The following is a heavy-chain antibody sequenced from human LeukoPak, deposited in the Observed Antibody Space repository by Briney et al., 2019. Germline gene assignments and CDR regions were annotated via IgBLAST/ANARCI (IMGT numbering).Heavy chain of an antibody. CDR1: GFTFSSYS. CDR2: ISSSSSYI. Sequence: PGGSLRLSCAASGFTFSSYSMNWVRQAPGKGLEWVSSISSSSSYIYYADSVKGRFTISRDNAKNSLYLQMNSLRAEDTAVYYCARDLEYYDILTGYFYWGQGTVVTVSS. CDR3: ARDLEYYDILTGYFY. V-gene: IGHV3-21*01. J-gene: IGHJ4*02. D-gene: IGHD3-9*01.